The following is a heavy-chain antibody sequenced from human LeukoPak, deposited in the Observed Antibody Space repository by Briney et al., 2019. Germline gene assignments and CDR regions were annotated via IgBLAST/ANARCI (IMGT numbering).Heavy chain of an antibody. CDR2: IIPIFGTA. CDR3: ARGGPVFMIEFPGFAFDI. CDR1: GGTFSSYA. D-gene: IGHD3-22*01. J-gene: IGHJ3*02. Sequence: SVKVSCKASGGTFSSYAISWVRQAPGQGLEWMGGIIPIFGTANYAQKLQGRVTMTTDTSTSTAYMELRSLRSDDTAVYYCARGGPVFMIEFPGFAFDIWGQGTMVTVSS. V-gene: IGHV1-69*05.